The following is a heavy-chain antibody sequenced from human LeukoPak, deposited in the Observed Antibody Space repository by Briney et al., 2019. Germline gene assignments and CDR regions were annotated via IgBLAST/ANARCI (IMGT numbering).Heavy chain of an antibody. D-gene: IGHD3-22*01. Sequence: GGSLRLSCAASGFTSSSCAMNWVRQAPGKGLEWVSAISGSGNTTYYADSVKGRFTISRDNSKNTLYLQMNSLRAEDTAVYYCAKDQVSDYYDSSGWFHYWGQGTLVTVSS. CDR1: GFTSSSCA. V-gene: IGHV3-23*01. CDR3: AKDQVSDYYDSSGWFHY. CDR2: ISGSGNTT. J-gene: IGHJ4*02.